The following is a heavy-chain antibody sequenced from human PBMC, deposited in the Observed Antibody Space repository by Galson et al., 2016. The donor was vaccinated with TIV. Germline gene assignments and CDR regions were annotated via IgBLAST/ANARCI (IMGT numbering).Heavy chain of an antibody. V-gene: IGHV3-23*01. CDR1: GFTFSSYA. D-gene: IGHD3-3*01. CDR3: AKVRDLSGYSIVSFDH. Sequence: SLRLSCAASGFTFSSYAMTWVRPAPGKGLEWVSGITGSGAYTYYGDSVKGRFTISRDNPKNTLYLQMNSLRAEDTAVYYCAKVRDLSGYSIVSFDHWGQGILVTVSS. J-gene: IGHJ4*02. CDR2: ITGSGAYT.